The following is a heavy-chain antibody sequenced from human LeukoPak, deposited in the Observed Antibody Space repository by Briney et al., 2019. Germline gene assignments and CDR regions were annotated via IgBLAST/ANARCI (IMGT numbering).Heavy chain of an antibody. D-gene: IGHD1-26*01. V-gene: IGHV3-11*01. Sequence: PGGSLRLSCAASGFIFSDYYMSWIRQAPGKGLEWVSYISNSDNSIYYADSVKGRFTISRDNAKNSLYLQMNTLRAEDTAVYYCARARTVGATPIFDYLGQGTLVTVSS. J-gene: IGHJ4*02. CDR3: ARARTVGATPIFDY. CDR1: GFIFSDYY. CDR2: ISNSDNSI.